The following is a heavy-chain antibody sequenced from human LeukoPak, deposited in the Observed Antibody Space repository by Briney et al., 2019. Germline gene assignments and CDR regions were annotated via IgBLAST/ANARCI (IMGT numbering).Heavy chain of an antibody. CDR2: IYHSGST. Sequence: KPSETLSLTCTVSGGSISSGSYYWSWIRQPAGKGLEWIGSIYHSGSTYYNPSLKSRVTISVDTSKNQFSLKLSSVTAADTAVYYCARVLRYFDWDARYYGMDVWGQGTTVTVSS. CDR3: ARVLRYFDWDARYYGMDV. J-gene: IGHJ6*02. D-gene: IGHD3-9*01. V-gene: IGHV4-39*07. CDR1: GGSISSGSYY.